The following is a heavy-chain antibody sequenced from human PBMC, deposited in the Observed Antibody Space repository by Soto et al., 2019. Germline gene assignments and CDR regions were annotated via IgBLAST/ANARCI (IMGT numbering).Heavy chain of an antibody. V-gene: IGHV3-33*01. D-gene: IGHD6-19*01. CDR1: GFSLRTYG. J-gene: IGHJ5*02. Sequence: GGSLRLSCAASGFSLRTYGMQWLRRAPGKGLEWVAFIWYDGTKKFYANSVKGRPTISKDNSNNILYLQMSGLRAEDTAVYYCARDVVTAVAGSVNWFDPWGQGTLVTVSS. CDR3: ARDVVTAVAGSVNWFDP. CDR2: IWYDGTKK.